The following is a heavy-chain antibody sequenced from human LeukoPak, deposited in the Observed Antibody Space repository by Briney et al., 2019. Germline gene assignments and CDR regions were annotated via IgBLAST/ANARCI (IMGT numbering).Heavy chain of an antibody. Sequence: PSETLSLTCTVSGGSISSSSYYWGWIRQPPGKGLEWIGSIYYSGSTYYNPSLKSRVTISVDTSKNQFSLKLSSVTAADTAVYYCARHGDGPARPRMYSSFPFDYWGQGTLVTVFS. CDR1: GGSISSSSYY. CDR2: IYYSGST. CDR3: ARHGDGPARPRMYSSFPFDY. V-gene: IGHV4-39*01. D-gene: IGHD6-6*01. J-gene: IGHJ4*02.